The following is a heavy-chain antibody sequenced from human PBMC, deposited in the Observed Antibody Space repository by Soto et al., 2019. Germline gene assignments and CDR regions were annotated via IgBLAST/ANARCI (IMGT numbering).Heavy chain of an antibody. Sequence: EVQLLESGGGLVQPGGSLRLSCAASGFTFSTYAMNWVRQAPGTGLEWVSGISGSGDSTYYADSVKGRFTVSRDNSKNTLYLQMNSLRGEDTAVFYCAKERSSGWSFDYWGQGTLFTVSP. V-gene: IGHV3-23*01. CDR2: ISGSGDST. J-gene: IGHJ4*02. CDR3: AKERSSGWSFDY. CDR1: GFTFSTYA. D-gene: IGHD6-19*01.